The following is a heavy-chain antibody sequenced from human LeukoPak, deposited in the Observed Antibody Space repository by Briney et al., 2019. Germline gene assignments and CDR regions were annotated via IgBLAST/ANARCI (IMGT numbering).Heavy chain of an antibody. J-gene: IGHJ4*02. Sequence: PAETLSLTCTVSGGSISSSSYYWGWIRQPPGKGLEWIGSIYYSGSTHYNPSLKSRVTISADTSKNQFSLKLSSVTAADTAVYYCARGGPLTYYDFWSGYYMYYFDYWGQGTLVTVSS. D-gene: IGHD3-3*01. V-gene: IGHV4-39*07. CDR3: ARGGPLTYYDFWSGYYMYYFDY. CDR1: GGSISSSSYY. CDR2: IYYSGST.